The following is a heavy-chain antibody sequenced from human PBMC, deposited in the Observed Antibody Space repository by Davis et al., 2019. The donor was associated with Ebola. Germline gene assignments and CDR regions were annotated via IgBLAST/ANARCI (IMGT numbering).Heavy chain of an antibody. CDR2: ISAYNGNS. V-gene: IGHV1-18*04. Sequence: AASVKVSCKASGYTFTSYYMHWVRQAPGQGLEWMGLISAYNGNSNYAQKLQGRITMTEDTSTDTAYMELSSLRSEDTAVYYCAADYSGSHLYNWFDHWGQGTLVTVSS. D-gene: IGHD6-6*01. CDR1: GYTFTSYY. CDR3: AADYSGSHLYNWFDH. J-gene: IGHJ5*02.